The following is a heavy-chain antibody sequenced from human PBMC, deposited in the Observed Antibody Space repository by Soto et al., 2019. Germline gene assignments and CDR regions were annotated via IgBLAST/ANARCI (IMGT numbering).Heavy chain of an antibody. CDR2: MNPNSGNT. D-gene: IGHD3-3*01. V-gene: IGHV1-8*01. CDR3: ARGHYDFWSGYFVGDYYYYYGLDV. Sequence: GASVPVSCKASGYTFTSYDINWVRQATGQRLEGMGGMNPNSGNTGYAQKFQGRVTMTRNTSISTAYMELSSLRSEDTAVYYCARGHYDFWSGYFVGDYYYYYGLDVWGQGTTVTVSS. CDR1: GYTFTSYD. J-gene: IGHJ6*02.